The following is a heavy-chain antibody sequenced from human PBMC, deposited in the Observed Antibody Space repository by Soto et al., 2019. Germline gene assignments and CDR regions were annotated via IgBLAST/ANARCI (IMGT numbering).Heavy chain of an antibody. J-gene: IGHJ5*02. V-gene: IGHV2-5*02. CDR1: GFSLSTSKVG. CDR2: IYWDDDK. D-gene: IGHD3-9*01. Sequence: ESGPTLVNHTQTLTLTCPFSGFSLSTSKVGVGWIRQPPGKALEWLALIYWDDDKRYSPSLKSRLTITKDTSKNQVVLTMTNMDPVDTATYYCAHRGKNYDILTGYYGMNWFDPWGQGTMVTVS. CDR3: AHRGKNYDILTGYYGMNWFDP.